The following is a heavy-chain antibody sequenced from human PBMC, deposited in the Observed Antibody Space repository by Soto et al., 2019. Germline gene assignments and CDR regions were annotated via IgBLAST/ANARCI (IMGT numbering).Heavy chain of an antibody. CDR2: INPSGGST. V-gene: IGHV1-46*01. D-gene: IGHD3-9*01. Sequence: ASVKVSCKASGYTFTSYYMHWVRQAPGQGLEWMGIINPSGGSTSYAQKFQGRVTMTRDTSTSTVYMELSSLRSEDTAVYYCARARLRYFDWPQYYFDYWGQGTLVTVSS. J-gene: IGHJ4*02. CDR1: GYTFTSYY. CDR3: ARARLRYFDWPQYYFDY.